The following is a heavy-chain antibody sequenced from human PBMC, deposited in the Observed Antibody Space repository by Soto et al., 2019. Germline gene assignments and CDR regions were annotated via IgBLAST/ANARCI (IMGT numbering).Heavy chain of an antibody. CDR2: IRSKAYGGTT. Sequence: GGSLRLCCSASGFTFGDYAMSWFRQAPGKGLEWVGFIRSKAYGGTTEYAASVKGRFTISRDDSKSIAYLQMNSLKTEDTAVYYCTRDLQYYDILTGYVAGLPYGMDVWGQGTTVTVSS. D-gene: IGHD3-9*01. CDR1: GFTFGDYA. CDR3: TRDLQYYDILTGYVAGLPYGMDV. J-gene: IGHJ6*02. V-gene: IGHV3-49*03.